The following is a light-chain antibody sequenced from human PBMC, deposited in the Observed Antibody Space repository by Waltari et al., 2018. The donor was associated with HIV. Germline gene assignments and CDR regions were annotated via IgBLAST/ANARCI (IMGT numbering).Light chain of an antibody. CDR3: AAWDDSLNGNWV. CDR1: SSTIGSNT. Sequence: QSVLTQPPSASGTPGQRVTIPCSGSSSTIGSNTVNWYQQLPGTAPKLLIYSNNQRPSGVPDRFSGSKSGTSASLAISGLQSEDEADYYCAAWDDSLNGNWVFGGGTKLTVL. J-gene: IGLJ3*02. V-gene: IGLV1-44*01. CDR2: SNN.